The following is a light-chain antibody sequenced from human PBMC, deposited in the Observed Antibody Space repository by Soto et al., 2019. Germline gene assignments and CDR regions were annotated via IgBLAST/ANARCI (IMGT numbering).Light chain of an antibody. CDR1: QGVSSS. Sequence: EIVMTQSPATLSVSPGERATLSCRASQGVSSSLAWNQQKPGQAPRLLIYGASTRATAFPARFSGSGSGTEFTLTISSLQSEDFAVYYCQQYHNWPQTFGQGTKVDIK. J-gene: IGKJ1*01. CDR2: GAS. V-gene: IGKV3-15*01. CDR3: QQYHNWPQT.